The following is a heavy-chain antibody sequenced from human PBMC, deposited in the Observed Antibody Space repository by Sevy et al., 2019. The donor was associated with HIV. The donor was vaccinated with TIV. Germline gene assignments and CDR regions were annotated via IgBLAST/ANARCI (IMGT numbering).Heavy chain of an antibody. CDR3: ARQGNIVVVPAAGGGWFDP. V-gene: IGHV4-38-2*01. CDR2: IYHSGST. J-gene: IGHJ5*02. CDR1: GYSISSGYY. Sequence: SETLSLTCAVSGYSISSGYYWGWIRQPPGKGLEWIGSIYHSGSTYYNPSLKSRVTISVDTSKNQFSLKLSSVTAADTAVYYWARQGNIVVVPAAGGGWFDPWGQGTLVTVSS. D-gene: IGHD2-2*01.